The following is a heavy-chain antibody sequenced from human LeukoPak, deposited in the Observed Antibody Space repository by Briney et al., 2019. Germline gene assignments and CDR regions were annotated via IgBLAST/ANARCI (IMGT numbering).Heavy chain of an antibody. D-gene: IGHD3-3*01. J-gene: IGHJ4*02. CDR2: VDGQNGHT. Sequence: GGSVTVSCKTSGHTFPKNGIAWVRQAPGQGLEGMGWVDGQNGHTKYARRFQVRIIMTTDTSTSTAYMELRSLKSDDTAIYYCATVGRLHYVLEDWGQGTLVTVSS. CDR3: ATVGRLHYVLED. V-gene: IGHV1-18*01. CDR1: GHTFPKNG.